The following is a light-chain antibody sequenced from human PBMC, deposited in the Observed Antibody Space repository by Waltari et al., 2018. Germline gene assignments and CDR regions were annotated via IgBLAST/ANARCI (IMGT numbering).Light chain of an antibody. V-gene: IGLV2-23*02. CDR1: CSDLGRCDI. Sequence: QSALTQPAAVPGSPGQSVTISCTASCSDLGRCDIVSWYQQHPGNAPKLVISDVSKRPSGVSDRFSGSKSGDTASLTISGLQFEDEADYYCCSYAGNYVWVFGGGTRLTVL. CDR3: CSYAGNYVWV. J-gene: IGLJ3*02. CDR2: DVS.